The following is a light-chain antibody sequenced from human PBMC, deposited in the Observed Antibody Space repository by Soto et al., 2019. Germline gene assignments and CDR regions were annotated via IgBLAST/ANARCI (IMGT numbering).Light chain of an antibody. Sequence: EFREPPGTLSLSPEERATLSCRASQSVSNSYLAWYQQKPGQAPRLPIYGASSRAPGIPDRFSGSGSGTDFALTISRLEPEDFAVYHCQQYGGSPWTFGQGTKVDIK. CDR1: QSVSNSY. CDR2: GAS. CDR3: QQYGGSPWT. V-gene: IGKV3-20*01. J-gene: IGKJ1*01.